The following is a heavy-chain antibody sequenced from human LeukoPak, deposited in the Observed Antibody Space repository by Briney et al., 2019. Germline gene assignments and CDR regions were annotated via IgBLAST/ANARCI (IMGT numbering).Heavy chain of an antibody. Sequence: GGSLRLSCAASGFTFSSYAMSWVRQAPGKGLEWVSAISGSGGSTYYADSVKGRFTISRDNSKNTLYLQMNSLRAEDTAVYYCAKDIVATIRGYHYYGMDVWGRGTTVTVSS. V-gene: IGHV3-23*01. CDR2: ISGSGGST. CDR3: AKDIVATIRGYHYYGMDV. D-gene: IGHD5-12*01. J-gene: IGHJ6*02. CDR1: GFTFSSYA.